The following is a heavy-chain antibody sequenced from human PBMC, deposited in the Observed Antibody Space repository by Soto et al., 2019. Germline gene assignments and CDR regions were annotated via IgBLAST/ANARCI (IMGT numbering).Heavy chain of an antibody. CDR2: VFYKGNT. Sequence: QVQLQESGPGLVKPSETLSLTCTVSGGSITGYYWTWIRQPPGKGLEWMWYVFYKGNTNYNPTLKSRVTISVDTSANQFSLRLSSVTAADTAVYYCARSGDSFGFTDYWGQGTLVTVSS. D-gene: IGHD5-18*01. CDR3: ARSGDSFGFTDY. CDR1: GGSITGYY. J-gene: IGHJ4*02. V-gene: IGHV4-59*01.